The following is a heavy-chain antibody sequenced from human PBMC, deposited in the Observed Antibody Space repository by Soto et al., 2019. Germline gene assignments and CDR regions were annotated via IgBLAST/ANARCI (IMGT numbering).Heavy chain of an antibody. CDR3: ARATTTDTAMVTKVFDY. CDR1: GGSFSGYY. Sequence: QVQLQQWGAGLLKPSETLSLTCAVYGGSFSGYYWSWIRQPPGKGLEWIGEINHSGSTNYNPSLKSRVTISVDTSKNQFSLKLSSVTAADTAVYYCARATTTDTAMVTKVFDYWGQGTLVTVSS. CDR2: INHSGST. J-gene: IGHJ4*02. D-gene: IGHD5-18*01. V-gene: IGHV4-34*01.